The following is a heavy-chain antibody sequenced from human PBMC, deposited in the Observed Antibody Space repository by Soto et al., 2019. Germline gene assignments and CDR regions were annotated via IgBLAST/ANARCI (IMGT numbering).Heavy chain of an antibody. V-gene: IGHV1-69*12. CDR3: AQTLGSAVSGPGRFDL. Sequence: QVQLVQSGAEVKKPGSSVKVSCKASGGTFSNYAISWVRQAPGQGPEWMGGIIPIFGTANYAQKFQGRVTVTADESTTPAYMELSSLRSEDTAVYYCAQTLGSAVSGPGRFDLWGRGTLVTVSS. D-gene: IGHD6-19*01. J-gene: IGHJ2*01. CDR2: IIPIFGTA. CDR1: GGTFSNYA.